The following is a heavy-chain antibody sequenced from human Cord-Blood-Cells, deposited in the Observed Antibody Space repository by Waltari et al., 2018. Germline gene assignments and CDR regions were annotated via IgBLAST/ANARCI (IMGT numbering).Heavy chain of an antibody. Sequence: QVQLVQSGAEVKKPGASVKVSCKVSGYTLPELSIHLGRQAPGKGPEWMGGFDPESGETIYAQKFQGRVTMTEDTSTDTAYMELSSLRSEDTAVYYCATDLDSSGWYWDYWGQGTLVTVSS. V-gene: IGHV1-24*01. J-gene: IGHJ4*02. CDR2: FDPESGET. D-gene: IGHD6-19*01. CDR3: ATDLDSSGWYWDY. CDR1: GYTLPELS.